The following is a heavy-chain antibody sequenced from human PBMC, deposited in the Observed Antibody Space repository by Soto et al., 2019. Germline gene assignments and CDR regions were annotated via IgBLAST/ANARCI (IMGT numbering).Heavy chain of an antibody. V-gene: IGHV3-30*18. D-gene: IGHD3-3*01. CDR1: GFTFSSYG. J-gene: IGHJ6*02. Sequence: GGSLRLSCAASGFTFSSYGMHWVRQAPGKGLEWVAVLSYDGSNKYYADSVKGRFTISRDNSKNTLYLQMNSLRAEDTAVYYCAKDPGTIFGVVGPMVLGGMDVWGQGTTVTVSS. CDR2: LSYDGSNK. CDR3: AKDPGTIFGVVGPMVLGGMDV.